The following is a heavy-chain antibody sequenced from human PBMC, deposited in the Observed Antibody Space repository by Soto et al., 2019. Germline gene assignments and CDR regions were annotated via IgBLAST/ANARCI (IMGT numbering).Heavy chain of an antibody. V-gene: IGHV4-61*01. D-gene: IGHD4-17*01. J-gene: IGHJ6*02. CDR2: IYYSGST. CDR1: GGSVTSVSYY. CDR3: AREPVQSYGDDGYYYYYGMDV. Sequence: SETLSPTCTVSGGSVTSVSYYWSWIRQPPGKGLEWIGYIYYSGSTNYNPSLKSRVTISVDASKNQFSLKLSSVTAAGTAVYYCAREPVQSYGDDGYYYYYGMDVWGQGTTVTVSS.